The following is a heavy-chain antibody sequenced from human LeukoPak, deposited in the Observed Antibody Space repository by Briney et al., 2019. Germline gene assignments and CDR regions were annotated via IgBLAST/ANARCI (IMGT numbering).Heavy chain of an antibody. J-gene: IGHJ5*02. CDR1: GYTFTSYY. V-gene: IGHV1-46*01. Sequence: ASVKVSCKASGYTFTSYYMHWVRQAPGQGREWMGIINPSYGSTSYAQKFQGRVTMTRDTSTSTVYMELGSLRSEDTAVDYCARGIAVAGTGWFDPWGQGTLVTVSS. CDR3: ARGIAVAGTGWFDP. CDR2: INPSYGST. D-gene: IGHD6-19*01.